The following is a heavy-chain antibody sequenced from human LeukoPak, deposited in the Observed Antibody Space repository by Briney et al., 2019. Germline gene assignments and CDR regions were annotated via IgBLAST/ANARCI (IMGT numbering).Heavy chain of an antibody. CDR3: ARGLSRWYYYGMDV. V-gene: IGHV3-64*02. CDR1: GFSFSSYA. Sequence: GGSLRLSCAASGFSFSSYAMHWVRQAPGKGLEYVSGISSSGGSTHYADFVKGSFTISRDNSKNTVYLQMGSLRVEDMAVYYCARGLSRWYYYGMDVWSQGTTVTVS. D-gene: IGHD6-19*01. J-gene: IGHJ6*02. CDR2: ISSSGGST.